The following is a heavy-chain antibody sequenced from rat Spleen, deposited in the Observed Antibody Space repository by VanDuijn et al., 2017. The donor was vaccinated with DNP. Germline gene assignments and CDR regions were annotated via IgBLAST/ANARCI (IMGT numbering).Heavy chain of an antibody. CDR2: ISTGGGST. Sequence: EVQLVESGGGPVQPGRSLKLSCVASGFIFSDYNMAWVRQAPTKGLEWVASISTGGGSTYYRDSVKGRFTISRDNAKSTLYLQMDSLRSEDTATYYCARRSPYYSSYPGYFDYWGQGVMVTVSS. D-gene: IGHD1-2*01. CDR1: GFIFSDYN. CDR3: ARRSPYYSSYPGYFDY. V-gene: IGHV5-25*01. J-gene: IGHJ2*01.